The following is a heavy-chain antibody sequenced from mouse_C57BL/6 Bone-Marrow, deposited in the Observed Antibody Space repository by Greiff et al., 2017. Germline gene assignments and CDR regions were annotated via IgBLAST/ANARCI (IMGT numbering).Heavy chain of an antibody. Sequence: VQLQQPGAELVKPGASVKLSCKASGYTFTSYWMQWVKQRPGQGLEWIGEIDPSDSYTNYNQKFKGKATLTVDTSSSTAYMQLSSLTSEDSAVYYCARDYGSSLYWYFDVGGTGTTVTVSS. CDR1: GYTFTSYW. CDR3: ARDYGSSLYWYFDV. D-gene: IGHD1-1*01. CDR2: IDPSDSYT. J-gene: IGHJ1*03. V-gene: IGHV1-50*01.